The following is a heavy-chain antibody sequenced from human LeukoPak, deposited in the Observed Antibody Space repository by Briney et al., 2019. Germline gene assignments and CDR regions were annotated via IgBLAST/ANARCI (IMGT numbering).Heavy chain of an antibody. J-gene: IGHJ4*02. V-gene: IGHV3-53*01. CDR3: ARDWACGSGSYRGY. CDR2: IYSGGST. Sequence: PGGSLRLSCVASGFSVSSNYMSWVRQAPGKGLEWVSVIYSGGSTYYADSVKGRFTISRDNSKNTLYLQMNSLRAEDTAVYYCARDWACGSGSYRGYWGQGTLVTVSS. CDR1: GFSVSSNY. D-gene: IGHD3-10*01.